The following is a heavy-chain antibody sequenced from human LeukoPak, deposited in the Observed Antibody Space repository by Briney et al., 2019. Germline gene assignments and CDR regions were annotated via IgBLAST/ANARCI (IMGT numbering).Heavy chain of an antibody. CDR2: IWYDGSNK. Sequence: GGSLRLSCAASGFTFSSYGMHWVRQAPGKGLEWVAVIWYDGSNKYYADSVKGRFTISRDNSKNTLYLQMNSLRAEDTAVYYCAREGGPYRPLDYSGQGTLVTVSS. CDR1: GFTFSSYG. V-gene: IGHV3-33*01. J-gene: IGHJ4*02. CDR3: AREGGPYRPLDY.